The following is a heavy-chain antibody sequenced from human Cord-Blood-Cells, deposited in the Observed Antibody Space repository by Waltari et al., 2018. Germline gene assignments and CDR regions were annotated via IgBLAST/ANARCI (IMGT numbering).Heavy chain of an antibody. J-gene: IGHJ4*02. D-gene: IGHD6-6*01. Sequence: EVQLLESGGGLVQPGGYLRLSCAASGFTFSSYAMIWVRQAPGKGLEWVSAISGSGGSKYYADAVTGRFTISRDNSKNTLYLQMNSLRAEDTAVYYCAKDRGYSSSSAFDYWGQGTLVTVSS. V-gene: IGHV3-23*01. CDR3: AKDRGYSSSSAFDY. CDR1: GFTFSSYA. CDR2: ISGSGGSK.